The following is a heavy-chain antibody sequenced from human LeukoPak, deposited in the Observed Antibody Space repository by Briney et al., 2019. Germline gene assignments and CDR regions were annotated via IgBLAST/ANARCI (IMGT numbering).Heavy chain of an antibody. CDR2: ISEDGYGRVQ. CDR3: ARVVDHDYGDYYLDY. CDR1: GFTFSSYT. Sequence: GGSLRLSCDASGFTFSSYTMHWVRQTPGKGLEWVAVISEDGYGRVQYYADSVKGRFTISRDSFNALYLQMNSLRAEDTAVYYCARVVDHDYGDYYLDYWGQGTLVAVSS. V-gene: IGHV3-30*04. J-gene: IGHJ4*02. D-gene: IGHD4-17*01.